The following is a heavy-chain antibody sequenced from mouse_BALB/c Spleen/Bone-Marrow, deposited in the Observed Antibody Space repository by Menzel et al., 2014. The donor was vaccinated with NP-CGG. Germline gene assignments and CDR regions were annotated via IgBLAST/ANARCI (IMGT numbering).Heavy chain of an antibody. D-gene: IGHD1-1*01. Sequence: QVQLQQSGAELVKPGASVKLSCKASGYTFTSYWIHWVKQRPGQGLEWIGEINPSNGRTNYNEKFKSKATLTVDKSSSTAYMQLNSLTSENSAVYYCARLLLRFYALDYWGQGTSVTVSS. V-gene: IGHV1S81*02. CDR3: ARLLLRFYALDY. J-gene: IGHJ4*01. CDR1: GYTFTSYW. CDR2: INPSNGRT.